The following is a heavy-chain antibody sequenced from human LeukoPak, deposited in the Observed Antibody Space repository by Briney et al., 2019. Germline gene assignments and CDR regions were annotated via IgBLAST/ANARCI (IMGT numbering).Heavy chain of an antibody. J-gene: IGHJ4*02. CDR2: ITSSGSTI. V-gene: IGHV3-48*03. D-gene: IGHD5-12*01. CDR3: AGRGYSGHDYLDC. Sequence: GGSLRLSCAASGFTFSSYEMNWVRQAPGKGLDWVSYITSSGSTIDYADSVKGRFTISRDNAKSSLYVQMSSLRAEDTAVYYWAGRGYSGHDYLDCWGQGTLVSVCS. CDR1: GFTFSSYE.